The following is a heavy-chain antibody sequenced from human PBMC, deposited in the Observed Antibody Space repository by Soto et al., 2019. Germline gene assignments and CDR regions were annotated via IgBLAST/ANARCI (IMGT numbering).Heavy chain of an antibody. V-gene: IGHV3-23*01. CDR2: ISGSGDST. CDR1: GFTFTSYA. J-gene: IGHJ4*02. CDR3: AKSGGSGGTYWALGD. Sequence: EVQLLESGGGLVQPGGSLRLSCVASGFTFTSYAITWVRQAPGKGLEWVSAISGSGDSTYYSDSVKGRFTISKDNSKITLFLQMSSLRAEDTALYYCAKSGGSGGTYWALGDWGQGTLVTVSS. D-gene: IGHD2-15*01.